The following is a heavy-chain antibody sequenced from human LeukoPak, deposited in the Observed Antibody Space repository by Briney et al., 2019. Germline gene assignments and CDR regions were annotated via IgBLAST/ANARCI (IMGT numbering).Heavy chain of an antibody. CDR1: GYTFTGYY. J-gene: IGHJ4*02. CDR2: INPNSGGT. CDR3: AREDTAMVVGGLFDY. Sequence: ASVKVSCKASGYTFTGYYMHWVRQAPGQGLEWMGRINPNSGGTNYAQKFQGRVTTTRDTSISTAYMELSRLRSDDTAVYYCAREDTAMVVGGLFDYWGQGTLVTVSS. D-gene: IGHD5-18*01. V-gene: IGHV1-2*06.